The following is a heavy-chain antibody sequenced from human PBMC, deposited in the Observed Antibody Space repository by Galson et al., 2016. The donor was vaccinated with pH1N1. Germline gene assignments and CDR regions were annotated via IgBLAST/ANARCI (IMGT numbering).Heavy chain of an antibody. J-gene: IGHJ6*02. D-gene: IGHD4-17*01. CDR3: AKERHGDYALLYGMDV. CDR1: GFTFSSYG. Sequence: SLRLSCAASGFTFSSYGMHWVRQAPGKGLEWVARIWYDGSVTYHADSVMGRFTISRDNSKTTLYLQMNSLRAEDTAVYYCAKERHGDYALLYGMDVWGQGTTVIVSS. V-gene: IGHV3-33*06. CDR2: IWYDGSVT.